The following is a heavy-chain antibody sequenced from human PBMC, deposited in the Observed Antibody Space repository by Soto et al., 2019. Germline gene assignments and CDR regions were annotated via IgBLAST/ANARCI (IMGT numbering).Heavy chain of an antibody. Sequence: GASVKVSCKASGGTFSSYAISWVRQAPGQGLEWMGGIIPIFGTANYAQKFQGRVTITADESTSTAYMELSSLRSEDTAVYYCARDHPSETRRLDYWGQGTLVTVSS. CDR3: ARDHPSETRRLDY. V-gene: IGHV1-69*13. CDR2: IIPIFGTA. CDR1: GGTFSSYA. J-gene: IGHJ4*02. D-gene: IGHD3-16*01.